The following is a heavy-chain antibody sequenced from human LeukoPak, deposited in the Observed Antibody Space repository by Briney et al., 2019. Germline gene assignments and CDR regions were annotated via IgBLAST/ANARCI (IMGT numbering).Heavy chain of an antibody. D-gene: IGHD3-3*01. V-gene: IGHV1-2*02. CDR1: GYTFTGYY. Sequence: VASVKVSCKASGYTFTGYYMHWVRQAPGQGLEWMGWINPNSGGTNYAQKFQGRVTVTRDTSISTAYMELSRLRSDDTAVYYCARDRDDWSFLIDYWGQGTLVTVSS. J-gene: IGHJ4*02. CDR2: INPNSGGT. CDR3: ARDRDDWSFLIDY.